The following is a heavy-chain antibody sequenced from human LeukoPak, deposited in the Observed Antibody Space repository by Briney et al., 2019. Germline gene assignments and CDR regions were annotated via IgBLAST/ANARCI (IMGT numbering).Heavy chain of an antibody. D-gene: IGHD3-22*01. J-gene: IGHJ4*02. CDR2: IIPVFGTT. CDR3: ARCSPGDSSNFYAVLQY. Sequence: SVKLSCNASGATFSIYAVSWVRLTPGQGLEWLGGIIPVFGTTTYAQKFQAKVTMTADKSTNTAYLEISSLTSDDTAVYYCARCSPGDSSNFYAVLQYWGQGTQVTVST. CDR1: GATFSIYA. V-gene: IGHV1-69*06.